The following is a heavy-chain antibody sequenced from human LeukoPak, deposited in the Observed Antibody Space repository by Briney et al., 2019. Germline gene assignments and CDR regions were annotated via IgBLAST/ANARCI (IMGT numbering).Heavy chain of an antibody. Sequence: GGSLRLSCAASGFTFSSYDMHWVRPVIGEGLECVSSINTAGNTFFSGSVKGRFIISRANAKSSLYLQMNSLRVGDTAVYYCARGLPGGLDPWGQGTLVTVSS. V-gene: IGHV3-13*01. D-gene: IGHD2-15*01. CDR1: GFTFSSYD. CDR2: INTAGNT. J-gene: IGHJ5*02. CDR3: ARGLPGGLDP.